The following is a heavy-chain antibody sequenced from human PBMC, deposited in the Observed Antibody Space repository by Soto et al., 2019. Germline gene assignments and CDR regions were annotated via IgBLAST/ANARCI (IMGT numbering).Heavy chain of an antibody. V-gene: IGHV3-30*18. D-gene: IGHD3-16*02. CDR1: GFTFSSYG. CDR2: ISYDGSDK. CDR3: AKALGELSPESYDY. Sequence: QVQLVESGGGVVQPGRSLRLSCAASGFTFSSYGMHWVRQAPGKGLEWVAVISYDGSDKYYADSVKGRFTISRDNSKNTLNLQMNSLRADGTAVYYCAKALGELSPESYDYWGQGTLITVSS. J-gene: IGHJ4*02.